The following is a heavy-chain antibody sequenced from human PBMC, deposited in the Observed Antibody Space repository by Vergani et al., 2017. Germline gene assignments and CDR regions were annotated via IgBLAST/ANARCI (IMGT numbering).Heavy chain of an antibody. V-gene: IGHV3-30-3*01. J-gene: IGHJ6*02. D-gene: IGHD1-1*01. CDR2: ISYDGSNK. CDR1: GFTFSSYA. CDR3: ARDLTTGTTGTTVPYCYYGMDV. Sequence: QVQLVESGGGVVQPGRSLRLSCAASGFTFSSYAMHWVRQAPGKGLEWVAVISYDGSNKYYADSVKGRFTISRDNSKNTLYLQMNSLRAEDTAVYYCARDLTTGTTGTTVPYCYYGMDVWGQGTTVTVSS.